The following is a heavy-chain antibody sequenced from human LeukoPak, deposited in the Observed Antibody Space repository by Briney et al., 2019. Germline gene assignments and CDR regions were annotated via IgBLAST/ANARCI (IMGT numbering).Heavy chain of an antibody. CDR1: GGSISSGSYY. CDR3: ARDGYSSRLGY. CDR2: IYTSGST. D-gene: IGHD6-13*01. V-gene: IGHV4-61*02. J-gene: IGHJ4*02. Sequence: SSETLSLTCTVSGGSISSGSYYWSWIRQPAGKGLEWIGRIYTSGSTNYNPSLKSRVTISVDTSKNQFSLKLSSVTAADTAVYYCARDGYSSRLGYWGLGTLVTVSS.